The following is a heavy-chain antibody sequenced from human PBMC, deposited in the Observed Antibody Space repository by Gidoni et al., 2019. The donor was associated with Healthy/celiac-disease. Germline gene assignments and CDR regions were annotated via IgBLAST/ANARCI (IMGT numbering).Heavy chain of an antibody. D-gene: IGHD2-15*01. CDR3: AKSSRYCSGGSCHYFDY. CDR2: ISGSGGST. Sequence: EVQLLESGGGLVQPGGSLRLSCAASGFTFSSYAMSWVRQAPGKGLAWVSAISGSGGSTYYADSVKGRFTISRDNSKNTLYLQMNSLRAEDTAVYYCAKSSRYCSGGSCHYFDYWGQGTLVTVSS. J-gene: IGHJ4*02. V-gene: IGHV3-23*01. CDR1: GFTFSSYA.